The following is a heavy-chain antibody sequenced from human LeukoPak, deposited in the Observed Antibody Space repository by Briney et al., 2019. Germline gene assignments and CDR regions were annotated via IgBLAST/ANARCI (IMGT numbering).Heavy chain of an antibody. CDR2: ISGSGGST. CDR3: AKEDDYFGKAYGMDV. V-gene: IGHV3-23*01. D-gene: IGHD5-12*01. CDR1: GFTFNTYA. Sequence: GGSLRLSCAASGFTFNTYAMSWVRQAPGKGLEWVSGISGSGGSTYYAGSVKGRFTISRDNSKNTLYLQMNSLRAEDTAVYYCAKEDDYFGKAYGMDVWGRGTTVTVSS. J-gene: IGHJ6*02.